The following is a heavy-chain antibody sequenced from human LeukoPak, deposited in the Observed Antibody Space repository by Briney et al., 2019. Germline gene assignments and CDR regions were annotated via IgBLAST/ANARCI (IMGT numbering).Heavy chain of an antibody. CDR1: GFAFSSYE. CDR2: ISSSSTI. Sequence: GGSLRLSCAASGFAFSSYEMNWVRQAPGKGLEWVSYISSSSTIYYADSVKGRFTISRDNAKNSLYLQMNSLRDEDTAVYYCARANSWLHFDYWGQGTLVTVSS. V-gene: IGHV3-48*02. J-gene: IGHJ4*02. D-gene: IGHD5-12*01. CDR3: ARANSWLHFDY.